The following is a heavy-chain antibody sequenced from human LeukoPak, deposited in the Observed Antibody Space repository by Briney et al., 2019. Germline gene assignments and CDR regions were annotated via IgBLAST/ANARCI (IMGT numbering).Heavy chain of an antibody. CDR3: ARARHGYSYGSPPDY. J-gene: IGHJ4*02. CDR2: IYYSGST. CDR1: GGSFRSSSYY. D-gene: IGHD5-18*01. V-gene: IGHV4-61*01. Sequence: PSETLSLTCTVSGGSFRSSSYYWSWIRQPPGKGLEWIGYIYYSGSTNYNPSLKSRVTISVDTSKNQFSLKLSSVTAADTAVYYCARARHGYSYGSPPDYWGQGTLVTVSS.